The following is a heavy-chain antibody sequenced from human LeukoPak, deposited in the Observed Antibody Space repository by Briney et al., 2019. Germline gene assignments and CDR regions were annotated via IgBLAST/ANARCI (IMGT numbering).Heavy chain of an antibody. CDR1: GFTFDDYA. V-gene: IGHV3-9*01. J-gene: IGHJ4*02. CDR3: AKDAAPYSSGPTHY. Sequence: GGSLRLSCAASGFTFDDYAMNWVRQAPGKGLEWVSGISWNSGSICYADSVKGRFTISRDNAKNSLYLQMNSLRAEDTALYYCAKDAAPYSSGPTHYWGQGTLVTVSS. CDR2: ISWNSGSI. D-gene: IGHD6-19*01.